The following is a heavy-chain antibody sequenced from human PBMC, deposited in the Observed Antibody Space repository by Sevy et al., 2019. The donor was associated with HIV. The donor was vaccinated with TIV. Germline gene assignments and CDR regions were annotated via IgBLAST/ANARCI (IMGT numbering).Heavy chain of an antibody. J-gene: IGHJ4*02. CDR3: AREGCTRPHDY. CDR2: LSFGCGKI. V-gene: IGHV3-23*01. Sequence: GGSLRLSCAVSGFNFNIYSMSWVRQTPGKGLEWVSTLSFGCGKINYADSVKGRFIISRDDSKNTLYLQMNSLRAEDTTVYFCAREGCTRPHDYWGQGTLVTVSS. D-gene: IGHD2-8*01. CDR1: GFNFNIYS.